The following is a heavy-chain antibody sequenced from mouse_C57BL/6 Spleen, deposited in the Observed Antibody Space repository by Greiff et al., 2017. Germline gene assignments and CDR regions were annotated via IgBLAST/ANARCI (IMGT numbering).Heavy chain of an antibody. CDR3: TAPSITTVVATRPYFDY. D-gene: IGHD1-1*01. J-gene: IGHJ2*01. Sequence: EVKLQESGGGLVQPGGSMKLSCVASGFTFSNYWMNWVRQSPEKGLEWVAQIRLKSDNYATHYAESVKGRFTISRDDSKSSVYLQMNNLRAEDTGIYYRTAPSITTVVATRPYFDYWGQGTTLTVSS. CDR2: IRLKSDNYAT. CDR1: GFTFSNYW. V-gene: IGHV6-3*01.